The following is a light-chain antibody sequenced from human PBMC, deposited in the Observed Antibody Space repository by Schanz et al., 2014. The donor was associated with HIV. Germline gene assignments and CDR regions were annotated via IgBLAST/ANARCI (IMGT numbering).Light chain of an antibody. J-gene: IGLJ1*01. CDR3: SSYTSGSTYV. Sequence: QSALTQPASVSGSPGQSITISCTGTSSDIGSYNLVSWYQQHPGKAPKLMIYEGSKRPSGVSNRFSGSKSGNTASLTISGLQAEDEADYYCSSYTSGSTYVFGTGTKLTVL. V-gene: IGLV2-14*02. CDR2: EGS. CDR1: SSDIGSYNL.